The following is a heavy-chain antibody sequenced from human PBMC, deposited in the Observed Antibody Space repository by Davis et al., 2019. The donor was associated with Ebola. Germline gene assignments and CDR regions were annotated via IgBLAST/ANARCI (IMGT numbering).Heavy chain of an antibody. D-gene: IGHD6-19*01. CDR3: AKALPKGGQWLERIDY. J-gene: IGHJ4*02. V-gene: IGHV3-30*18. Sequence: PGGSLRLSCAASGFTFSSYGMHWVRQAPGKGLEWVAVISYDGSNKYYADSVKGRFTISRDNSKNTLYLQMNSLRAEDTAVYYCAKALPKGGQWLERIDYWGQGTLVTVSS. CDR2: ISYDGSNK. CDR1: GFTFSSYG.